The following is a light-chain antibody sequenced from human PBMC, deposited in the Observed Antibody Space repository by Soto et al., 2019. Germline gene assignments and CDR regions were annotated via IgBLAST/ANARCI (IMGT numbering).Light chain of an antibody. Sequence: EIVLTQSPGTLSLSPGERATLSCRASQRVSSGYLAWYQQKPGQAPMLLIYGASNRATDSPDRFSGRRSGTDFTLTISRLEPEDFAVYYCQQYGSSPPSSTFGQGTRLETK. CDR2: GAS. J-gene: IGKJ5*01. CDR1: QRVSSGY. CDR3: QQYGSSPPSST. V-gene: IGKV3-20*01.